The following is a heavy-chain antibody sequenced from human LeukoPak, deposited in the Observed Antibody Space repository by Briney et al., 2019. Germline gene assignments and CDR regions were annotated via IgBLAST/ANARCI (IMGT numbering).Heavy chain of an antibody. CDR3: ARYTANTAGYSFDF. CDR1: GYSISSGYY. V-gene: IGHV4-38-2*02. J-gene: IGHJ4*02. D-gene: IGHD3-22*01. Sequence: SETLSLTCTVSGYSISSGYYWSWIRQPPGKGLEWIATIHHSGVTYYNPSLKSRVTVSVDTSKNQFSLKLGSVTAAGTAVYYCARYTANTAGYSFDFWGQGALVTVSS. CDR2: IHHSGVT.